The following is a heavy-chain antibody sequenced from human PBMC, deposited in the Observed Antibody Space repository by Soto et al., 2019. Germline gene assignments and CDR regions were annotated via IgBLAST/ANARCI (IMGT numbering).Heavy chain of an antibody. CDR3: ARAKSYCGGDCYLFDY. J-gene: IGHJ4*02. D-gene: IGHD2-21*01. CDR1: GGTFSSYT. Sequence: ASVKVSCKASGGTFSSYTISWVRQAPGQGLEWMGRIIPILGIANYAQKFQGRVTITADKYTGKAYMELSSLRSEDTAVYYCARAKSYCGGDCYLFDYWGQGTLVTVSS. V-gene: IGHV1-69*02. CDR2: IIPILGIA.